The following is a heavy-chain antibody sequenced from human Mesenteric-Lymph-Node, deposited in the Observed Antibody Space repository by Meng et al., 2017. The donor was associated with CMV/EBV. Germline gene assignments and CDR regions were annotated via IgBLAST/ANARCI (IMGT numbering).Heavy chain of an antibody. CDR1: GGSISSGDYY. J-gene: IGHJ4*02. Sequence: LRLSCTVSGGSISSGDYYWSWIRQPPGKGLEWIGYIYDSGSTYYNPSFKSRVTISGDTSRNQFSLNLNSVTAADAAVYYCARSTVFEIYDYWGQGTLVTVSS. D-gene: IGHD3-3*01. V-gene: IGHV4-30-4*08. CDR2: IYDSGST. CDR3: ARSTVFEIYDY.